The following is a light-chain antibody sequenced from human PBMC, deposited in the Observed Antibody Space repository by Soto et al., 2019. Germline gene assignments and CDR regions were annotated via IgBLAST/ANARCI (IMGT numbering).Light chain of an antibody. CDR1: QSVLYSSNNKNY. Sequence: DIVMTQSPDSLAVSLGERATINCKSSQSVLYSSNNKNYLAWYQQKPGQPPKLLIYWASTRESGVPDRFSGSGSGKDFTPTISSLQAEDGAVYYCQQYYSTPPTFGQGTKVEIK. CDR2: WAS. CDR3: QQYYSTPPT. J-gene: IGKJ1*01. V-gene: IGKV4-1*01.